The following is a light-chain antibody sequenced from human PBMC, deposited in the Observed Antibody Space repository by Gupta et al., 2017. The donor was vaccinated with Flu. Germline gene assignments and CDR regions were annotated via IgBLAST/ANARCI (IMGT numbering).Light chain of an antibody. CDR3: SSYTSSSFV. Sequence: QSALTQPASVSRSPGQSLTISCTGTSRDVAFYNYVSWYQPQPGKAPQLRSYGVSNRPSGVSNCVSGSKSGTAVSLTISRLQAEDDYYYYCSSYTSSSFVFGGGTKLTVL. J-gene: IGLJ3*02. CDR2: GVS. V-gene: IGLV2-14*01. CDR1: SRDVAFYNY.